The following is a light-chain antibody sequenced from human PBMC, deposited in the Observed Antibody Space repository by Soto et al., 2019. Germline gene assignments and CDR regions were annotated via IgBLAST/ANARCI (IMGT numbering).Light chain of an antibody. Sequence: DTVLTQSPGTLSLSPGERATLSCRVSQTISSTYLAWYQQKPGQAPRLLIYGASSRATGIPDRFSGSGSGTDFTLTISRLEPEDFAVYYCQQYGSSPPWTFGQGTRVEI. CDR1: QTISSTY. CDR2: GAS. V-gene: IGKV3-20*01. CDR3: QQYGSSPPWT. J-gene: IGKJ1*01.